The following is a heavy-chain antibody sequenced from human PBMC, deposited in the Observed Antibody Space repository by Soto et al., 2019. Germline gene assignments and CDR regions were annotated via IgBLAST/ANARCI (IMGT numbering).Heavy chain of an antibody. CDR3: ARRVLVGTETYYYGSGSYY. CDR2: IYYSGST. D-gene: IGHD3-10*01. J-gene: IGHJ4*02. CDR1: GGSISSSSYY. V-gene: IGHV4-39*01. Sequence: QLQLQESGPGLVKPSETLSLTCTVSGGSISSSSYYWGWIRQPPGKGLEWIGSIYYSGSTYYNPSLKSRVTISVDPSKNQFSLKLSSVTAADTAVYYCARRVLVGTETYYYGSGSYYWGQGTLVTVSS.